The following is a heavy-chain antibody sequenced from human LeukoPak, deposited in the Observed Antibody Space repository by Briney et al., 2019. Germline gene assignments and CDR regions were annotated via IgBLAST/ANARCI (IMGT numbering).Heavy chain of an antibody. CDR3: ANLVTFGY. CDR2: IIGHST. V-gene: IGHV3-23*01. D-gene: IGHD2-21*02. J-gene: IGHJ4*02. CDR1: GFTFSSYC. Sequence: PGYSLTLSCAASGFTFSSYCMNWVRQPPGQGLEWVSTIIGHSTYYADSVKGRFTISRDTSKNTLYLHMNSLRAEDTAVYYCANLVTFGYWGQGALVTVSS.